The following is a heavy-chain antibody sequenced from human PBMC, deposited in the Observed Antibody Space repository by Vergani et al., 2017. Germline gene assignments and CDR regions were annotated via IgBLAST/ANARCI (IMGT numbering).Heavy chain of an antibody. D-gene: IGHD3-22*01. J-gene: IGHJ4*02. Sequence: QVQLQESGPGLVKPSQTLSLTCTVSGGSINSHNYYWSWIRQPAGKGLEWIGRIHTSGSTNYNPSLKSRVTMSEDTSKNQFSLNLTSVTAADTAVYYCARDLFYYDSSGYYSGFFDYWGQGTLVTVSS. CDR3: ARDLFYYDSSGYYSGFFDY. CDR1: GGSINSHNYY. V-gene: IGHV4-61*02. CDR2: IHTSGST.